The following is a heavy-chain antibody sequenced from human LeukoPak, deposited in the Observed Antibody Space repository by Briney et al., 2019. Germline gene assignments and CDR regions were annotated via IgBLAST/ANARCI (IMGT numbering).Heavy chain of an antibody. CDR1: GGSISSRSYY. V-gene: IGHV4-39*07. D-gene: IGHD4-17*01. CDR3: ARGPASVTTLTYYFDY. Sequence: SETLSLTCTVSGGSISSRSYYWGWIRQPPGKGLEWIGETNHSGSTNYNPSLKSRVTISVDTSKNQFSLKLSSVTAADTAVYYCARGPASVTTLTYYFDYWGQGTLVTVSS. CDR2: TNHSGST. J-gene: IGHJ4*02.